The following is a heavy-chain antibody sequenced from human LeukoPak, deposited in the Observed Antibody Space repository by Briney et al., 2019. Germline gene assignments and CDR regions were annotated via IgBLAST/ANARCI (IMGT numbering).Heavy chain of an antibody. D-gene: IGHD3-22*01. J-gene: IGHJ4*02. CDR3: ARDTTNVYYYDTSGYDH. CDR1: GGSISGYY. Sequence: SSETLSLTCTVSGGSISGYYWSWIRQPPGKGLEWIGYIYYSGSTKYNPSLKSRVTISVDTSKNQFSLKLSSVTAADTAVYYCARDTTNVYYYDTSGYDHWGQGTLVTVSS. CDR2: IYYSGST. V-gene: IGHV4-59*01.